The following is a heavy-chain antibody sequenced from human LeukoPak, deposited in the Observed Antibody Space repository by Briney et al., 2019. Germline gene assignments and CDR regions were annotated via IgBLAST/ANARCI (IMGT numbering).Heavy chain of an antibody. J-gene: IGHJ3*02. CDR3: ARGAYDAFDI. Sequence: ASVKVSCKASGGTFNSYAIVWVRQAPGQGLEWVGGIIPIYDTSHYAQKFQGRVTITTDESTNTAYMELSSLRSGDTAVYYCARGAYDAFDIWGQGTMVTVSS. CDR1: GGTFNSYA. CDR2: IIPIYDTS. V-gene: IGHV1-69*05.